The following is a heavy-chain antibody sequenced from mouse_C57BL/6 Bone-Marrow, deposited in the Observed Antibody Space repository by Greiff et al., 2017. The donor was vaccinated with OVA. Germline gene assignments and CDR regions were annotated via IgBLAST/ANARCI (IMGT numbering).Heavy chain of an antibody. CDR3: ARSRGLVDY. D-gene: IGHD3-3*01. J-gene: IGHJ2*01. CDR2: INPSTGGT. Sequence: VQLKQSGPELVKPGASVKISCKASGYSFTGYYMNWVKQSPEKSLEWIGEINPSTGGTTYNQKFKAKATLTVDKSSSTAYMQLKSLTSEDSAVYYCARSRGLVDYWGQGTTLTVSS. CDR1: GYSFTGYY. V-gene: IGHV1-42*01.